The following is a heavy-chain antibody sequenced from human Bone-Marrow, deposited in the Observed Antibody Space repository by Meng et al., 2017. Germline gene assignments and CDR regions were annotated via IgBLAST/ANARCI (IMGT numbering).Heavy chain of an antibody. CDR1: GFTFSNAW. CDR2: IKSETAGGTT. D-gene: IGHD1-26*01. V-gene: IGHV3-15*01. J-gene: IGHJ3*02. Sequence: GESLKISCAASGFTFSNAWMSWVRQAPGKGLDWVGRIKSETAGGTTDYAAPVKGRFTISRDDSTNTLYLQMNSLRAEDTAVYYCAKASGSYYVTDAFDIWGQGTMVTVSS. CDR3: AKASGSYYVTDAFDI.